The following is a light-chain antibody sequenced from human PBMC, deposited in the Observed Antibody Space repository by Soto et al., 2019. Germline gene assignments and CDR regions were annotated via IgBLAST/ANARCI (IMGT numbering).Light chain of an antibody. J-gene: IGLJ2*01. CDR1: SSDVGGYNY. CDR2: EVS. CDR3: SSYAGSNNFKV. V-gene: IGLV2-8*01. Sequence: QSGLTQPPSASGSPGQSVTISCTGTSSDVGGYNYVSWYQQHPGKAPKLMIYEVSKRPSGVPDRFSGSKSGNTASLTVSGLQAEDEADYYCSSYAGSNNFKVFGGGTKVTVL.